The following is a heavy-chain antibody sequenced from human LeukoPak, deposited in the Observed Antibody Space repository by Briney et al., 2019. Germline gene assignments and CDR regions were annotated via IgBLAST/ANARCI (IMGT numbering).Heavy chain of an antibody. J-gene: IGHJ4*02. Sequence: PSETLSLTRTVSGGSVSSASNYWSWIRQPPGKGLEWIGYMYYSGSTSYNPSLKSRVTISADTSKNQFSLKLSSVTAADTAVYYCARDPGYCSGGSCGNFDYWGQGTLVTVSS. CDR1: GGSVSSASNY. CDR2: MYYSGST. CDR3: ARDPGYCSGGSCGNFDY. V-gene: IGHV4-61*01. D-gene: IGHD2-15*01.